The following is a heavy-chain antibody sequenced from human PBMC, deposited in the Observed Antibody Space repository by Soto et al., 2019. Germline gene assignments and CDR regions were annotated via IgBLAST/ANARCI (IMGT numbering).Heavy chain of an antibody. CDR3: ARVWGGAFDI. D-gene: IGHD3-10*01. CDR2: IYYSGST. Sequence: PSETLSLTCAVHGGSFSGYYWDWIRQPPGKGLEWIGDIYYSGSTNYNPSLKSRVTISVDTSKNQFSLKLSSVTAADTAVYYCARVWGGAFDIWGQGTMVTVSS. CDR1: GGSFSGYY. V-gene: IGHV4-59*01. J-gene: IGHJ3*02.